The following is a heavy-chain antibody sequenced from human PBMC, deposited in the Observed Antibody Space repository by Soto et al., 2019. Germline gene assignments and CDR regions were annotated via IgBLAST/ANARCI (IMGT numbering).Heavy chain of an antibody. CDR2: IYWNDDI. D-gene: IGHD4-17*01. CDR1: GFSLKTGGVG. V-gene: IGHV2-5*01. J-gene: IGHJ5*02. Sequence: QITLKESGPTLVNPTQTLTLTCTFSGFSLKTGGVGVGWIRQPPGKALEWLALIYWNDDIRYSPSLRNRLTITKDTSKNQVVLTMTNMDPVDTATYYCAHRGYGDYPRDNWFDPWGQGTLVTVSS. CDR3: AHRGYGDYPRDNWFDP.